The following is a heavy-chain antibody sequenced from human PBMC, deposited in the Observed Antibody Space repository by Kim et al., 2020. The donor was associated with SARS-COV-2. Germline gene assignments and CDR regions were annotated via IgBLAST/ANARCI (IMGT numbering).Heavy chain of an antibody. D-gene: IGHD5-18*01. CDR1: GYTFTGYY. Sequence: ASVKVSCKASGYTFTGYYMHWVRQAPGQGLEWMGWINPNSGGTNYAQKFQGRVTMTRDTSTSTAYMELSRLRSDDTAVYYCARAPRGYSYGAGTYYFDYWGHGTLVTVSS. V-gene: IGHV1-2*02. CDR3: ARAPRGYSYGAGTYYFDY. J-gene: IGHJ4*01. CDR2: INPNSGGT.